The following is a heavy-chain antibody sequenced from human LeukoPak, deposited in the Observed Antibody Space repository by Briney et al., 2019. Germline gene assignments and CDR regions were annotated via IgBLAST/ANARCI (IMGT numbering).Heavy chain of an antibody. J-gene: IGHJ5*02. V-gene: IGHV4-34*01. D-gene: IGHD2-15*01. CDR2: INHSGRT. Sequence: SETLSLTCAVYGGSFSGYYWSWIRQPPGKGLEWIGEINHSGRTNYNPSLKSRVTISVDTSKNQFSLKLSSVTAADTAVYYCASDYCSGGSCDNWFDPWGQGTLVTVSS. CDR1: GGSFSGYY. CDR3: ASDYCSGGSCDNWFDP.